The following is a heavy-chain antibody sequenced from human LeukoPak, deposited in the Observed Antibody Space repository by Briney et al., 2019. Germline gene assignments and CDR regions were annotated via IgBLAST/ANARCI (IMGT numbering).Heavy chain of an antibody. CDR3: AREVDSYGRAIDY. Sequence: SETLSLTCTVSGGSISSGDYHWSWLRQPQGKGREGVGYIYYSGSTYYNPSLKSRVTISVDTSKNQFSLKLSSVTAADTAVYYCAREVDSYGRAIDYWGQGTLVTVSS. V-gene: IGHV4-30-4*01. CDR1: GGSISSGDYH. D-gene: IGHD5-18*01. J-gene: IGHJ4*02. CDR2: IYYSGST.